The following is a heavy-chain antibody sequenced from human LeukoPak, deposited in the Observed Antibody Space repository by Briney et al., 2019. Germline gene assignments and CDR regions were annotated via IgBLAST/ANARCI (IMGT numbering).Heavy chain of an antibody. CDR3: AGGLGVGADRAPDY. V-gene: IGHV4-4*07. J-gene: IGHJ4*02. CDR1: GDSINNYY. D-gene: IGHD1-26*01. Sequence: SETLSLTCTVSGDSINNYYWSWIRQPAGKGLEWIGRIFNSGSTDYNPSLKSRVTMSVDTSKNQCSVKVNSVTAADTAVYYGAGGLGVGADRAPDYWGQRSPVT. CDR2: IFNSGST.